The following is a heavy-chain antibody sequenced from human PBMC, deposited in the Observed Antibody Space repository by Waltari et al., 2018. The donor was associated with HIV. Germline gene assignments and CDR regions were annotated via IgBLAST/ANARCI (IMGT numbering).Heavy chain of an antibody. J-gene: IGHJ4*02. V-gene: IGHV4-39*01. CDR1: GASIRSSSYY. CDR3: ARLRFHSLYYFDS. Sequence: LHLQESGPGLVKPSETLSLTCSVSGASIRSSSYYWAWIRQPPGKGLEWIGAIYYSGTAYYNPSVKSRVSASLDASKNELSLKLTSVTATDTALYYCARLRFHSLYYFDSWGPGILVTVSS. CDR2: IYYSGTA. D-gene: IGHD3-16*01.